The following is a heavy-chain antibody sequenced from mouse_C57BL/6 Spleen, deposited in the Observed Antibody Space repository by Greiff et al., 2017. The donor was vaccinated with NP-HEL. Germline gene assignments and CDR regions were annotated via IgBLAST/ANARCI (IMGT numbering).Heavy chain of an antibody. V-gene: IGHV1-61*01. CDR1: GYTFTSYW. J-gene: IGHJ2*01. CDR3: ARGYYYGSSYRDYFDD. CDR2: IYPSDSET. Sequence: QVQLQQPGAELVRPGSSVKLSCKASGYTFTSYWMDWVKQRPGQGLEWIGNIYPSDSETHYNQKFKDKATLTVDKSSSTAYMQLSSLTSEDSAVYYCARGYYYGSSYRDYFDDWGQGTTLTVSS. D-gene: IGHD1-1*01.